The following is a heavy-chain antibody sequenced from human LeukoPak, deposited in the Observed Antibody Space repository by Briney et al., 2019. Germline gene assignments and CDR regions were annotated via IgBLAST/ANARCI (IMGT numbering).Heavy chain of an antibody. CDR3: ARDPLDFDFDY. CDR1: GFTFSSYW. J-gene: IGHJ4*02. Sequence: PGGSLRLSCAASGFTFSSYWMHWVRQAPGKGLVWVSRINSDGSSTSYADSVKGRFTISRDNAKNTLYLQMNSLRAEDAAVYYCARDPLDFDFDYWGQGTLVTVSS. D-gene: IGHD3-9*01. CDR2: INSDGSST. V-gene: IGHV3-74*01.